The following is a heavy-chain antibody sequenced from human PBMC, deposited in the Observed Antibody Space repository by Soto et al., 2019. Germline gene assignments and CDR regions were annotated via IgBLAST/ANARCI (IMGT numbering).Heavy chain of an antibody. J-gene: IGHJ3*02. Sequence: QLHLVQSGAVVKKPGASVTVSCSASGYPVTAYYMHWVRQAPGRGLEWMGGINPATGAAKYTQTFQGRFTVTRDPSTSKVFMELSGLTSEDTAVFYCARGGGVGVAGSAAFDMWGQGTLVTVSS. CDR2: INPATGAA. CDR3: ARGGGVGVAGSAAFDM. D-gene: IGHD3-3*01. V-gene: IGHV1-46*01. CDR1: GYPVTAYY.